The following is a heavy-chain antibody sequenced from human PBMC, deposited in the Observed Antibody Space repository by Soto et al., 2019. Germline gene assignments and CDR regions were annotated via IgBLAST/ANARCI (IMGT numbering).Heavy chain of an antibody. V-gene: IGHV3-15*01. CDR2: IKSKTDGGTT. Sequence: PGGSVRLSCAASGFTFSNAWMSWVRQAPGKGLEWVGRIKSKTDGGTTDYAAPVKGRFTISRDDSKNTLYLQMNSLKTEDTAVYYCTIMVRGAWFDPWGQGTLVTVSS. CDR1: GFTFSNAW. CDR3: TIMVRGAWFDP. D-gene: IGHD3-10*01. J-gene: IGHJ5*02.